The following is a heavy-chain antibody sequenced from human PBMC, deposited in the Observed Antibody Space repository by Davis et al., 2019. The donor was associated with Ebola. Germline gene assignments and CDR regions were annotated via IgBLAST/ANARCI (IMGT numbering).Heavy chain of an antibody. CDR2: ISAYNGNT. D-gene: IGHD2-2*01. CDR3: ARRWMGEGYCSSTSCYPYYYMDV. V-gene: IGHV1-18*01. Sequence: ASVKVSCKASGYTFTSFGISWVRQAPGQGLEWMGWISAYNGNTNYAQKLQGRVTMTTDTSTSTAYMELRSLRSDDTAVYYCARRWMGEGYCSSTSCYPYYYMDVWGKGTTVTVSS. J-gene: IGHJ6*03. CDR1: GYTFTSFG.